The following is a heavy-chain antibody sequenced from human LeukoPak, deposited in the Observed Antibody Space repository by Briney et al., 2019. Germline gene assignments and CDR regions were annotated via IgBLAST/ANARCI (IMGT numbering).Heavy chain of an antibody. J-gene: IGHJ4*02. CDR1: GGSISSGGSY. D-gene: IGHD3-10*01. CDR2: IYHSGST. CDR3: AREDGSGSSYY. Sequence: PSETLSLTCTVSGGSISSGGSYWSWIRQPPGKGLEWIGYIYHSGSTYYNPSLKSRVTISVDRSKNQFSLKLSSVTAADTAVYYCAREDGSGSSYYWGQGTLVTVSS. V-gene: IGHV4-30-2*01.